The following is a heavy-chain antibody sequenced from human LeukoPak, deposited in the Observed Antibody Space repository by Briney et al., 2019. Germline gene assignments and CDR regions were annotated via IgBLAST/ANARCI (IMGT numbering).Heavy chain of an antibody. D-gene: IGHD2-15*01. CDR2: IYPGDSDT. J-gene: IGHJ4*02. CDR3: ARWLGYCSGGSCYSSKYYFDH. CDR1: GYSFTSYW. V-gene: IGHV5-51*01. Sequence: GESLKISCKGSGYSFTSYWIGWVRQMPGKGLEWMGIIYPGDSDTRYSPSFQGQVTISADKSISTAYLQWSSLKASDAAMYYCARWLGYCSGGSCYSSKYYFDHWGQGTLVTVSS.